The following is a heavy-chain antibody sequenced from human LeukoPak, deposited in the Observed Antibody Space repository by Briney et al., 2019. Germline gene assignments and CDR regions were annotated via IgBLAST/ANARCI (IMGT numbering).Heavy chain of an antibody. Sequence: SETLSLTCAVYGGSFSGYYWSWIRQPPGKGLEWIGEINHSGSTNYNPSLKSRVTISVDTSKNQFSLKLSSVTAADTAVYYCARLKGYYYGSGKTPFDYWGQGTLVTVSS. CDR3: ARLKGYYYGSGKTPFDY. CDR2: INHSGST. CDR1: GGSFSGYY. J-gene: IGHJ4*02. D-gene: IGHD3-10*01. V-gene: IGHV4-34*01.